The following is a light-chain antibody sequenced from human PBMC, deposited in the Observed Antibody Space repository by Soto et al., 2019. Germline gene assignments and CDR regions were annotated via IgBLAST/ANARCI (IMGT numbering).Light chain of an antibody. CDR3: QHYQT. CDR1: QSVTSSF. CDR2: GAS. V-gene: IGKV3-20*01. J-gene: IGKJ1*01. Sequence: EIVLTQSPVTLSLSPGERATLSCGASQSVTSSFFSWYQQKPGQAPRLLIYGASNRATAIPARFSGSGSGTDFTLTISSLEAEDFAVYYCQHYQTFGQGTLVEIK.